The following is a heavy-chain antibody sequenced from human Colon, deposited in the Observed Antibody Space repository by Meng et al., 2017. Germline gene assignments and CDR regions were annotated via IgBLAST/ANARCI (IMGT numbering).Heavy chain of an antibody. CDR3: ARSSGWVKTGFDP. V-gene: IGHV4-30-4*01. CDR1: GGSISGGDYY. Sequence: QVQLQESGPGLVKPSQTLSLTCTVFGGSISGGDYYWSWIRQPPGKGLEWIGYIHFSGSTYYNPSLNSRITISVDMSRNQFSLRLTSVTSADMAVYYCARSSGWVKTGFDPWGQGTLVTVSS. J-gene: IGHJ5*02. CDR2: IHFSGST. D-gene: IGHD6-19*01.